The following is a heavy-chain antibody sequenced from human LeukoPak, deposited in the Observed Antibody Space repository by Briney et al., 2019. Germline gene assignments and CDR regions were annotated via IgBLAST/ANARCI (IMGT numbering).Heavy chain of an antibody. Sequence: ASVKVSCKASGYTFTSYGINWVRQATGQGLEWMGWMNPNSGNTGYAQKFQGRVTMTRNTSISTAYMELSSLRSEDTAVYYCARSLLWFGELGYWGQGTLVTVSS. CDR3: ARSLLWFGELGY. J-gene: IGHJ4*02. CDR2: MNPNSGNT. D-gene: IGHD3-10*01. CDR1: GYTFTSYG. V-gene: IGHV1-8*01.